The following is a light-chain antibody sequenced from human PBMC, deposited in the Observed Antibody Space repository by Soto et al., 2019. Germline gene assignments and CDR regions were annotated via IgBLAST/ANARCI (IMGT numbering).Light chain of an antibody. J-gene: IGKJ2*01. V-gene: IGKV3-15*01. Sequence: EIVMTQSPATLSVSPGERATPSCRASQSVSSNLAWYQQKAGQAPRLLIYGASTRATGIPARFSGSGSGTEFTLTISSLQSEDFAVYYCQQYNNWPRTFGQGTKLEIK. CDR3: QQYNNWPRT. CDR1: QSVSSN. CDR2: GAS.